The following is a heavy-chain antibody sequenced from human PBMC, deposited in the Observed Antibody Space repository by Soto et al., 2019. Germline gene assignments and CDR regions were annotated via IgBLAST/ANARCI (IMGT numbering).Heavy chain of an antibody. D-gene: IGHD5-12*01. V-gene: IGHV2-5*02. Sequence: QITLRESGPTLVKPTQTLTLTCSFSGFSLNTPGVGVAWIRQPPGKALEWLALNYWEDEKRYSPTLRGRLTISEDTHRKLVVLTMNNMDPVYTATYYCAHRPAAYRRYDLAYWGQGSLVMVSS. CDR2: NYWEDEK. CDR3: AHRPAAYRRYDLAY. CDR1: GFSLNTPGVG. J-gene: IGHJ4*01.